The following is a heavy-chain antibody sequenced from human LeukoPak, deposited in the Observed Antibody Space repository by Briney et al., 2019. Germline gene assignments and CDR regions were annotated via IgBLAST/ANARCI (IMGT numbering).Heavy chain of an antibody. CDR3: ARTYSSGWYYFDY. V-gene: IGHV1-2*04. Sequence: ASVKVSCKASGYTFTGYYMHWVRQAPGQGLEWMGWINPNSGGTNYAQKFQGWVTMTRDTSISTAYMELSRLRSADTAVYYCARTYSSGWYYFDYWGQGTLVTVSS. CDR1: GYTFTGYY. D-gene: IGHD6-19*01. CDR2: INPNSGGT. J-gene: IGHJ4*02.